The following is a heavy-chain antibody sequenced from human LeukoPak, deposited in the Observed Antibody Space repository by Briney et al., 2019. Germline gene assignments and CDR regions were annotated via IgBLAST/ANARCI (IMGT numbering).Heavy chain of an antibody. V-gene: IGHV4-34*01. Sequence: SETLSLTCAVYGGSFSGYYWSWIRQPPGKGLEWIGEINHSGSTNYNPSLKSRVTISVDTSTNQFALKLSSVTAADTAVYYCAAGYCSGGSCYQAWGQGTLVTVSS. J-gene: IGHJ5*02. CDR1: GGSFSGYY. CDR3: AAGYCSGGSCYQA. CDR2: INHSGST. D-gene: IGHD2-15*01.